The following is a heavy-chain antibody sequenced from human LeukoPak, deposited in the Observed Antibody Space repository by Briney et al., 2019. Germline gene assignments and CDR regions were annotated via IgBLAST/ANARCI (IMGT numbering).Heavy chain of an antibody. D-gene: IGHD2-8*01. CDR1: GFTFSSYG. CDR3: AREVMAKRRAFDI. CDR2: IWYDGSNK. V-gene: IGHV3-33*01. J-gene: IGHJ3*02. Sequence: GWSLRLSCAASGFTFSSYGMHWVRQAPGKGLEGVAVIWYDGSNKYYADSVKGRFTISRHTSKKTLYLQMNSLRAEDTAVYYCAREVMAKRRAFDIWGQGTVVTVSS.